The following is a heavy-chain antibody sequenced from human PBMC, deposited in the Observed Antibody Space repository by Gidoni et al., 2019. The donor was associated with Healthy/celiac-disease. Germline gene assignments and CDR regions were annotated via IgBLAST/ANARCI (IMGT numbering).Heavy chain of an antibody. J-gene: IGHJ4*02. Sequence: EVQLVESGGGLVQPGGSLRISCAASGFTVSSYWISWVSQAPGKGLEWVANIKQDGIEKYYVDSVKGLFPISSDNAKNSLYLQMSILRAEDTAVYYCARDFWFGELRDDYWGQGTLVTVSS. CDR1: GFTVSSYW. CDR2: IKQDGIEK. V-gene: IGHV3-7*01. D-gene: IGHD3-10*01. CDR3: ARDFWFGELRDDY.